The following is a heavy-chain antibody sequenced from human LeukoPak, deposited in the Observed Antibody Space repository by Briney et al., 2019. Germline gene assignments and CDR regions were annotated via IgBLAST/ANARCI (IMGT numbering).Heavy chain of an antibody. J-gene: IGHJ6*03. CDR1: GYTFTSYG. V-gene: IGHV1-18*03. CDR3: ARVSSYYYDSSGYYGLPYYYYYMDV. CDR2: ISAYNGNT. Sequence: ASVKVSCKASGYTFTSYGISWVRQAPGQGLEWMGWISAYNGNTNYAQKLQGRVTMTTDTSTSTAYMELRSLRSDDMAVYYCARVSSYYYDSSGYYGLPYYYYYMDVWGKGTTVTISS. D-gene: IGHD3-22*01.